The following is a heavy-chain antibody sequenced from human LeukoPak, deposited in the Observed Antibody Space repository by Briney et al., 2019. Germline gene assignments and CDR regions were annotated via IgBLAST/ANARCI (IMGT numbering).Heavy chain of an antibody. CDR1: GFPFSSFY. CDR2: ISSSSSYI. D-gene: IGHD6-19*01. V-gene: IGHV3-21*01. J-gene: IGHJ4*02. Sequence: GGSLRLSCAASGFPFSSFYMSWVRQAPGKGLEWVSSISSSSSYIFYADSVRGRVTISRDNAKNSLYLQMNSLRVEDTAVYYCARVRGSGWHTFDSWGQGILVTVSS. CDR3: ARVRGSGWHTFDS.